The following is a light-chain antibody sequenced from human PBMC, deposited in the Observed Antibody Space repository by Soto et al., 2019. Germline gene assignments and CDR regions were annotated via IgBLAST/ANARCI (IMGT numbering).Light chain of an antibody. CDR1: QGITSW. CDR3: QQAATFPLI. V-gene: IGKV1-12*01. CDR2: AAS. Sequence: DLQMTQSPSSVSAFVGDSVTITCRASQGITSWLAWYQQKPGKAPELLIYAASSLQSGVPSRFSGSVSGTDFTLSISSLQHEDSATYYCQQAATFPLIFGGGTKVEIK. J-gene: IGKJ4*01.